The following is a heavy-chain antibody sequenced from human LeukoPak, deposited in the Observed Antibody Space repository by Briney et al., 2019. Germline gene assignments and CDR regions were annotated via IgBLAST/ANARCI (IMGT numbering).Heavy chain of an antibody. J-gene: IGHJ4*02. CDR3: ARGRDYYDSSGYPGD. CDR2: INHSGST. V-gene: IGHV4-34*01. CDR1: GGSFRGYY. Sequence: KPSDTLSLTCAVYGGSFRGYYWSWIRQPPGKGLEWIGEINHSGSTNYNPSLKSRVTISVDTSKNQFSLKLSSVTAADTAVYYCARGRDYYDSSGYPGDWGQGSL. D-gene: IGHD3-22*01.